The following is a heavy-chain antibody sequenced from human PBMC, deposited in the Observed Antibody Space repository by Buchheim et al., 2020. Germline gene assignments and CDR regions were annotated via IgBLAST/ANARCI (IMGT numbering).Heavy chain of an antibody. Sequence: EVQLVESGGDLVQPGGSLRLSCAASGFTFRTYSMNWVRQAPGKGLEWVSYISSTSTSIYYADSVKGRFTISRDNVMNSLSLQMNSLRAEDTAVYYCARDNGYYDILTGYYTGWFDPWGQGTL. CDR3: ARDNGYYDILTGYYTGWFDP. V-gene: IGHV3-48*01. CDR2: ISSTSTSI. J-gene: IGHJ5*02. D-gene: IGHD3-9*01. CDR1: GFTFRTYS.